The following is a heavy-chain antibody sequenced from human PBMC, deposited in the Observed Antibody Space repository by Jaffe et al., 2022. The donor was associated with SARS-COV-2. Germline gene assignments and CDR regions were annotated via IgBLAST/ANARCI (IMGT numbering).Heavy chain of an antibody. D-gene: IGHD3-10*01. CDR3: VRDPYGLGSLFSRNDY. J-gene: IGHJ4*02. CDR1: GFTFSSYW. Sequence: EVQLVESGGGLVLPGGSLRLSCAASGFTFSSYWMTWVRQAPGKGLEWVANIQQDGSEKNYVDSVKGRFTISRDNAKNSLYLQMNSLRAEDTAVYYCVRDPYGLGSLFSRNDYWGQGTLVTVSS. CDR2: IQQDGSEK. V-gene: IGHV3-7*01.